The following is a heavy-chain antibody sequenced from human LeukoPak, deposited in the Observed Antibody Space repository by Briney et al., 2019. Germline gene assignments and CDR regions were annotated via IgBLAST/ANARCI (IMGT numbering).Heavy chain of an antibody. J-gene: IGHJ4*02. V-gene: IGHV5-51*01. Sequence: LGWRGIIYPGDSDTRYSPSFQGQVTISADKSISTAYLQWSSLKASDTAMYYCARPSGMVRGVEYFDYWGQGTLVTVSS. D-gene: IGHD3-10*01. CDR3: ARPSGMVRGVEYFDY. CDR2: IYPGDSDT.